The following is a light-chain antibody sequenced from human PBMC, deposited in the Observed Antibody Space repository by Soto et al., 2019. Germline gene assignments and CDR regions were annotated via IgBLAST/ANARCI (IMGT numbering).Light chain of an antibody. V-gene: IGKV3-20*01. J-gene: IGKJ3*01. CDR3: QQYATTHFT. CDR2: GAS. Sequence: EIVLTQSPGTLSLSLGERATVSCRASQSVGSNYLAWYQRKPGQAPRLLIYGASSRATGIPDRFSGSGSGTDFTLTISRLEPEDFSVYYCQQYATTHFTFGPGTKVDIK. CDR1: QSVGSNY.